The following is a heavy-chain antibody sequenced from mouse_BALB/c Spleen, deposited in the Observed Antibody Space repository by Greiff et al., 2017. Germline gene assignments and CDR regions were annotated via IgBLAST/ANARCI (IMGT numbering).Heavy chain of an antibody. CDR3: TRDYGSSPDYAMDY. CDR2: ISSGGSYT. CDR1: GFTFSSYT. D-gene: IGHD1-1*01. J-gene: IGHJ4*01. V-gene: IGHV5-6-4*01. Sequence: DVMLVESGGGLVKPGGSLKLSCAASGFTFSSYTMSWVRQTPEKRLEWVATISSGGSYTYYPDSVKGRFTISRDNAKNTLYLQMSSLKSEDTAMYYCTRDYGSSPDYAMDYWGQGTSVTVSS.